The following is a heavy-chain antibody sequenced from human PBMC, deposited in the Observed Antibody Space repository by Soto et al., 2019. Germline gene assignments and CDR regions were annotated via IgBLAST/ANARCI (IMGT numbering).Heavy chain of an antibody. J-gene: IGHJ6*02. CDR2: IYYSGST. CDR3: ASSPFLRSGDLFHGLDV. V-gene: IGHV4-59*12. CDR1: GGSISSYY. Sequence: SETLSLTCTVAGGSISSYYWSWIRQPPGKGLEWIGCIYYSGSTNYNPSLKSRVTISVDTSKNQFSLKLTSVTAEDTALYFCASSPFLRSGDLFHGLDVWGQGTTVTVSS. D-gene: IGHD3-10*01.